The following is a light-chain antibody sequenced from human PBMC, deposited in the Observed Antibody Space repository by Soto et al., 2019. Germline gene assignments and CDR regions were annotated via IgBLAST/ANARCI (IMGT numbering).Light chain of an antibody. CDR1: QSVSSSD. V-gene: IGKV3-20*01. Sequence: EVVLTQSPGTLSLSPVERATLSCRASQSVSSSDLAWYQQKPGQAPRLLMYDASSRATGIPDRFSGSGSGTDFTLTISRLEPEDFAVYYCQQYGSSPRTFGQGTKVDIK. CDR3: QQYGSSPRT. J-gene: IGKJ1*01. CDR2: DAS.